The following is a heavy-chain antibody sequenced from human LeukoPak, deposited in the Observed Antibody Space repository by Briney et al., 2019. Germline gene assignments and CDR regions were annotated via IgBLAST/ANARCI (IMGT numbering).Heavy chain of an antibody. CDR3: ASPGYCSGSSCYSGYFQH. CDR1: GFTFSSYA. Sequence: GGSLRLSCAASGFTFSSYAMHWVRQAPGKGLEWVAVISYDGSNKYYADSVKGRFTISRDNSKNTLYLQMNSLRAEDTAVYYCASPGYCSGSSCYSGYFQHWGQGTLVTVSS. V-gene: IGHV3-30-3*01. CDR2: ISYDGSNK. J-gene: IGHJ1*01. D-gene: IGHD2-15*01.